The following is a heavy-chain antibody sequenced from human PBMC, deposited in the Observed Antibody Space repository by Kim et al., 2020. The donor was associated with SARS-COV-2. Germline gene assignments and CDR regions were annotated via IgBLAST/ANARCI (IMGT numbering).Heavy chain of an antibody. CDR2: ISYDGSNK. D-gene: IGHD1-26*01. CDR1: GFTFSSYG. J-gene: IGHJ4*02. Sequence: GGSLRLSCAASGFTFSSYGMHWVRQAPGKGLEWVAVISYDGSNKYYADSVKGRFTISRDNSKNTLYLQMNSLRAEDTAVYYCAKDFSGSYLDYWGQGTLVTVSS. V-gene: IGHV3-30*18. CDR3: AKDFSGSYLDY.